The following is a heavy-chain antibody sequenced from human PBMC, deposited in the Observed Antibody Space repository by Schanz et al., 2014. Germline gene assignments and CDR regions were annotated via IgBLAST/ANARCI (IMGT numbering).Heavy chain of an antibody. J-gene: IGHJ4*02. V-gene: IGHV1-69*10. CDR1: GYTFSDYG. D-gene: IGHD6-13*01. Sequence: QVQLVQSGDEVKKPGASVKVSCKTSGYTFSDYGITWVRQAPGQGLEWVGWIIPILGIANYAQKFQGRVTITADKSTFTAYMDVSSLRSEDTAVYYCASSGAGYSSSWDFDYWGQGTLVTVSS. CDR2: IIPILGIA. CDR3: ASSGAGYSSSWDFDY.